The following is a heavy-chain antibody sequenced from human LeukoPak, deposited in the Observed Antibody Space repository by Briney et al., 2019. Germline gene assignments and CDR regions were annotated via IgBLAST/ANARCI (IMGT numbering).Heavy chain of an antibody. CDR1: GGSISSGGYY. Sequence: SQTLSLTCTVSGGSISSGGYYWSWIRQPPGKGLEWIGYIYYSGSTYYDPSLKSRVTISVDTSKNQFSLKLSSVTAADTAVYYCARHRSDGSYPLDSWGQRALVTVSS. V-gene: IGHV4-31*03. D-gene: IGHD5-24*01. J-gene: IGHJ4*02. CDR2: IYYSGST. CDR3: ARHRSDGSYPLDS.